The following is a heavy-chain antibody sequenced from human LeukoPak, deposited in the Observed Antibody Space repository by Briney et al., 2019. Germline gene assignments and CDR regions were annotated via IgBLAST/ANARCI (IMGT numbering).Heavy chain of an antibody. V-gene: IGHV5-51*01. D-gene: IGHD2/OR15-2a*01. CDR1: GYSFTSYW. J-gene: IGHJ3*02. CDR2: IYPGDSDT. Sequence: GESLKISCKGSGYSFTSYWIGWVRQMPGKGLEWMGVIYPGDSDTRYSPSFQGQVTISADKSISTAYLQWSSLKASDTAMYYCARLRAAKYLQDAFDIWGQGTMVTVSS. CDR3: ARLRAAKYLQDAFDI.